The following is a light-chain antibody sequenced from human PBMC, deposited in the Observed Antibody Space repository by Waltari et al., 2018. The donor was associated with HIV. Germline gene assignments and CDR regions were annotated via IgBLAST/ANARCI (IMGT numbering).Light chain of an antibody. Sequence: DIVLTQSPLSLSVTPGDPASISRRSSQSLLHSNVFNYLDWYLQKPGQSPQLLIYVGSIRASGVPDRFSGSGSGTDFTLKISRVEAEDVGVYYCMKALQTPLTFGGGTKVEIK. CDR2: VGS. J-gene: IGKJ4*01. CDR1: QSLLHSNVFNY. CDR3: MKALQTPLT. V-gene: IGKV2-28*01.